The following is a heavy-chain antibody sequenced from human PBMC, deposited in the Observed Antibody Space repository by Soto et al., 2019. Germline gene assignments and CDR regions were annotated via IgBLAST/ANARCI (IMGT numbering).Heavy chain of an antibody. D-gene: IGHD2-2*02. CDR3: ASGIIVVVPAAITYYYYGMDV. CDR1: GGTFSSYA. J-gene: IGHJ6*02. CDR2: IIPIFGTA. Sequence: SVKVSCKASGGTFSSYAISWVLQAPGQGLEWMGGIIPIFGTANYAQKFQGRVTITADESTSTAYMELSSLRSEDTAVYYCASGIIVVVPAAITYYYYGMDVWGQGTTVTVSS. V-gene: IGHV1-69*13.